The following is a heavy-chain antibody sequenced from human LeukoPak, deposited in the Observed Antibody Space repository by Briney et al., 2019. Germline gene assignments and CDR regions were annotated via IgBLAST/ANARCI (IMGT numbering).Heavy chain of an antibody. J-gene: IGHJ6*03. CDR1: GYSFTSYW. CDR2: IYPGDSDT. D-gene: IGHD2-2*01. Sequence: GESLKISCKGSGYSFTSYWIGWVRQMPGKGLEWMGIIYPGDSDTRYSPSFQGQVTISADKSISTAHLQWSSLKASDTAMYYCARLGCSSTSCYPYYYYMDVWGKGTTVTVSS. V-gene: IGHV5-51*01. CDR3: ARLGCSSTSCYPYYYYMDV.